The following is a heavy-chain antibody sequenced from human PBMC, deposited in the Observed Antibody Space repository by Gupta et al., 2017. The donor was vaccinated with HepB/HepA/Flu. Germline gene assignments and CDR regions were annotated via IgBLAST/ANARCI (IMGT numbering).Heavy chain of an antibody. CDR1: GYSFSSYG. CDR3: TREPTHLHMDV. V-gene: IGHV1-18*01. J-gene: IGHJ6*04. Sequence: QVQLVQSGGEVKEPGASVKVSCKASGYSFSSYGITWVRQAPGQGLEWVGWITAYNGHRSYAQKFQGRVTMTTDTSTSTAYMELRSLRSDDTAVYYCTREPTHLHMDVWGKGTTVTVSS. D-gene: IGHD3-3*02. CDR2: ITAYNGHR.